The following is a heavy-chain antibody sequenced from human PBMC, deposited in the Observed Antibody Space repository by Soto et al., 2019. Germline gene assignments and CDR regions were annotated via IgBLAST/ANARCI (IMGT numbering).Heavy chain of an antibody. CDR2: ISSSSSYI. CDR1: GFTFSSYS. D-gene: IGHD3-10*01. CDR3: AKVGESLWFGELFSY. Sequence: GGSLRLSCAASGFTFSSYSMNWVRQAPGKGLEWVSSISSSSSYIYYADSVKGRFTISRDNAKNSLYLQMNSLRAEDTAVYYCAKVGESLWFGELFSYWGQGTLVTVAS. V-gene: IGHV3-21*01. J-gene: IGHJ4*02.